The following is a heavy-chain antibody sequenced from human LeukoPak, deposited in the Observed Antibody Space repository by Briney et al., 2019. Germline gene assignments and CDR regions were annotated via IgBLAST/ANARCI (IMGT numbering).Heavy chain of an antibody. CDR2: VYYTDKT. Sequence: SETLSLTCTVSNDSFCNYDWTWIRQSPGKALEWIGYVYYTDKTHYNPSLKSRVFISADTSQNQFSLRLSSVTAADTAVYYCARASMRRRDGYNRHYEIDYWGQGTLVTVSS. V-gene: IGHV4-59*01. CDR3: ARASMRRRDGYNRHYEIDY. CDR1: NDSFCNYD. D-gene: IGHD5-24*01. J-gene: IGHJ4*02.